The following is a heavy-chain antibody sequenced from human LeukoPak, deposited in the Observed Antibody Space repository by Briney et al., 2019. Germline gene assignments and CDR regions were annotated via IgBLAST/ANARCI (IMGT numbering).Heavy chain of an antibody. J-gene: IGHJ4*02. CDR1: GFPFDVQT. CDR2: MREDGTEV. V-gene: IGHV3-7*01. D-gene: IGHD1-26*01. CDR3: ARGGATRGRFEN. Sequence: GGSLRLSCAASGFPFDVQTMSWVRQAPGKGLDWVASMREDGTEVHYVDSVKGRFTISRDNPTNSLYLQMNSLRAEDTAVYYCARGGATRGRFENWGQGTQVTVSS.